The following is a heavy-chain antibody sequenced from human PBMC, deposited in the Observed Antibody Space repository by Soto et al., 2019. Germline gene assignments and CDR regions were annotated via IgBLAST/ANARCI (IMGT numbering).Heavy chain of an antibody. CDR3: ARDHGSYYFDY. CDR2: ISYDGSNK. V-gene: IGHV3-30-3*01. CDR1: GFTFSSYA. Sequence: GGSLRLSCAASGFTFSSYAMHWVRQAPGKGLEWVAVISYDGSNKYYADSVKGRFTISRDNSKNTLYLQMNSLRAEDTAVYYCARDHGSYYFDYWGQGTLVTVSS. D-gene: IGHD1-26*01. J-gene: IGHJ4*02.